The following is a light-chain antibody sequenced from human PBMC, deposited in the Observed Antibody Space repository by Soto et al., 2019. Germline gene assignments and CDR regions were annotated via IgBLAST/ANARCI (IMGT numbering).Light chain of an antibody. J-gene: IGKJ2*01. V-gene: IGKV3-11*01. Sequence: ETVLTQSPATLSLSPGERATLSCRASQSVSSSLAWHQQKPGQAPRLLIYDASNRATGIPARFSGSGSGTDFTLTISSLEPEDFAVYYCQQRSDWPRTFGQGTKLEIK. CDR1: QSVSSS. CDR2: DAS. CDR3: QQRSDWPRT.